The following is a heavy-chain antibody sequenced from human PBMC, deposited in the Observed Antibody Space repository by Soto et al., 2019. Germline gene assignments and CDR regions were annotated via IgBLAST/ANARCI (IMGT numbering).Heavy chain of an antibody. CDR2: IIPIFGTA. CDR1: GGTFSSYA. V-gene: IGHV1-69*12. D-gene: IGHD2-15*01. J-gene: IGHJ6*02. Sequence: QVQLVQSGAEVKKPGSSVKVSCKASGGTFSSYAISWVRQAPGQGLEWMGGIIPIFGTANYAQKFQGRVTITANESTSTDYMELSRLRSEEQAVYSCAGPPAGSGDYYGMDVWGQGTTVTVSS. CDR3: AGPPAGSGDYYGMDV.